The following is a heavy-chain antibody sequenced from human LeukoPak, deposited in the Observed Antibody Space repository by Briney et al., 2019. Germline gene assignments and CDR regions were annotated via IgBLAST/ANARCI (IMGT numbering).Heavy chain of an antibody. Sequence: SETLSLTCAVYGGSFSGYYWNWIRQPPGKGLEWIGKINHSGSTSYNPSFKSRVTISVDTSKNQFSLKLSSVTAADTAVYYCARVYLANDAFDVWGQGTMVTVSS. V-gene: IGHV4-34*01. CDR3: ARVYLANDAFDV. J-gene: IGHJ3*01. CDR2: INHSGST. D-gene: IGHD2/OR15-2a*01. CDR1: GGSFSGYY.